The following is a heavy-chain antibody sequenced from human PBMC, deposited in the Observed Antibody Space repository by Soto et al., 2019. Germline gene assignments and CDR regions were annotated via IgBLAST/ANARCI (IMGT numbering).Heavy chain of an antibody. J-gene: IGHJ4*02. D-gene: IGHD1-26*01. CDR3: ARVRIVGAREIDF. CDR1: GYTFNRHG. V-gene: IGHV1-18*04. Sequence: QVHLVQSGGEVKKPGASVKVSWKACGYTFNRHGSTWVRQAPGQGLEWMGWISGYNGDINYEQKFQGRVTLSSDTLTSTVYLELKSLRFDDTAVYYCARVRIVGAREIDFWGQGTLVTVSS. CDR2: ISGYNGDI.